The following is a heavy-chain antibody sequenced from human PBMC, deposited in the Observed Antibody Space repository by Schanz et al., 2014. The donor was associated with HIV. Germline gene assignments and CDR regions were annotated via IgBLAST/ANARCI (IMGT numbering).Heavy chain of an antibody. J-gene: IGHJ4*02. CDR3: ANEEVPNDY. V-gene: IGHV3-33*06. Sequence: VQLVESGGGLVKPGGSLKLSCAASGFTFSSYGMHWVRQAPGKGLEWVAVIWYDGSNKYYADSVKGRFTTSRDNSKNTLYLQMNSLRVEDTAVYYCANEEVPNDYWGQGTLVTVSS. CDR2: IWYDGSNK. CDR1: GFTFSSYG.